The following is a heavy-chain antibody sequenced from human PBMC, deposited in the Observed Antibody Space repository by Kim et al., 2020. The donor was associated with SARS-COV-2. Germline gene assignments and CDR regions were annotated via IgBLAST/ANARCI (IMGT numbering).Heavy chain of an antibody. D-gene: IGHD3-9*01. CDR1: GFTFSDYG. V-gene: IGHV3-23*01. CDR3: AVITGYYYGY. CDR2: IGGSGATT. J-gene: IGHJ4*02. Sequence: GGSLRLSCAASGFTFSDYGVTWVRQAPGKGLEWVSSIGGSGATTYYGDSMKGRVTISRDNSKDARYLQMHSLGAEDTAVYYCAVITGYYYGYWGQGTLVTVSP.